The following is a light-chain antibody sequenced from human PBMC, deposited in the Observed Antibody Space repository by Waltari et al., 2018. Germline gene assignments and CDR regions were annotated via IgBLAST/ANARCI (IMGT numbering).Light chain of an antibody. V-gene: IGLV2-8*01. CDR1: SSDVGGYNY. J-gene: IGLJ2*01. CDR3: SSYAGSSSV. Sequence: QSALTQPPSASGSPGQSVTISCTGTSSDVGGYNYVTWYQPQPGKVPKRLIYEVTKRPSGVPVRFAGSRSGNTASLTVSGLQPEDEADYYCSSYAGSSSVFGGGTKLTVL. CDR2: EVT.